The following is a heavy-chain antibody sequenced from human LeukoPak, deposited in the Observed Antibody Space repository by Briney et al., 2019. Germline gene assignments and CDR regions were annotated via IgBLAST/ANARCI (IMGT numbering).Heavy chain of an antibody. V-gene: IGHV1-18*01. CDR2: ISAYNGNT. CDR1: GYTFTSYG. J-gene: IGHJ4*02. Sequence: ASVKVSCKASGYTFTSYGISWVRQAPGQGLEWMGWISAYNGNTNYAQKLQGRVTMTTDTSTSTAYMELRSLRSDDTAVYYCARETSYSSSWYEGVGYYFDYRGQGTLVTVSS. D-gene: IGHD6-13*01. CDR3: ARETSYSSSWYEGVGYYFDY.